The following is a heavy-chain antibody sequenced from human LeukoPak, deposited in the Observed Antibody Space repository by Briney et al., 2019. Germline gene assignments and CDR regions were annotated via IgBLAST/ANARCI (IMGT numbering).Heavy chain of an antibody. J-gene: IGHJ4*02. Sequence: PGGSLKLSCATSGFTFSYYNMHWVRQAPGKGLEWVAFMRYDGSNKYYADSVKGRFTISRDNSKNTLYLQMNSLRAEDTAIYYCAKDRLVSGYSYGLYFDYWGQGTLVTVSS. V-gene: IGHV3-30*02. CDR3: AKDRLVSGYSYGLYFDY. CDR2: MRYDGSNK. D-gene: IGHD5-18*01. CDR1: GFTFSYYN.